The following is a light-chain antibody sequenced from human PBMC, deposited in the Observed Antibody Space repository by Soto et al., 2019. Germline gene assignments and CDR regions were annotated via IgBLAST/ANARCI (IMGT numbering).Light chain of an antibody. Sequence: QSVLTQPPSVSGAPGQRVTISCTGSSSNIGAGYDVHWYQQLPATAPKLLIYGNSNRPSGVPDRFSGSKSGTSSSLAITGLQAEDEADYHCQSYDSSLSGWVFGGGTKLTVL. CDR3: QSYDSSLSGWV. CDR2: GNS. V-gene: IGLV1-40*01. CDR1: SSNIGAGYD. J-gene: IGLJ3*02.